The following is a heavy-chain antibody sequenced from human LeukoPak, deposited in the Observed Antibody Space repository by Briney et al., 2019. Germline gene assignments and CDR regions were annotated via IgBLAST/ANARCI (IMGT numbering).Heavy chain of an antibody. D-gene: IGHD3-22*01. CDR1: GFTVSSNY. V-gene: IGHV3-53*01. J-gene: IGHJ3*02. CDR2: IYSGGST. Sequence: PGGSLRLSCAASGFTVSSNYMSWVRQAPGKGLEWVSVIYSGGSTYYADSVKGRFTISRDNSKNTLYLQMNSLRAEDTAVYYCARDTYYYDSSGYHDIWGQGTMVTVSS. CDR3: ARDTYYYDSSGYHDI.